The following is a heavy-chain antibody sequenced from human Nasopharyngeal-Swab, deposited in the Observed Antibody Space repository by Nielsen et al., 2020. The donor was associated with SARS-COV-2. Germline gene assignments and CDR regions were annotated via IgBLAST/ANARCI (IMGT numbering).Heavy chain of an antibody. CDR2: INPNSGDT. Sequence: ASAKVSCKDFGYTFTDYYMHWVRQAPGQGLEWMGRINPNSGDTKYAQKSQGRVTVTRDKSINTAYMELSSLRSDDTAMYYCARDDGGVTGITGSGPPGGYWGQGTLVTVSS. J-gene: IGHJ4*02. CDR3: ARDDGGVTGITGSGPPGGY. V-gene: IGHV1-2*06. CDR1: GYTFTDYY. D-gene: IGHD1-14*01.